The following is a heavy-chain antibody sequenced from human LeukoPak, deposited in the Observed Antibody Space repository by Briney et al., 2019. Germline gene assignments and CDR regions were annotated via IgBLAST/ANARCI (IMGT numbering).Heavy chain of an antibody. V-gene: IGHV3-21*01. D-gene: IGHD6-13*01. J-gene: IGHJ4*02. CDR2: ISSSSSYI. CDR3: ARDRGSSTGLDY. CDR1: GFTFSSYS. Sequence: GGSLRLSRAASGFTFSSYSMNWVRQAPGKGLEWVSSISSSSSYIYYADSVKGRFTISRDNAKNSLYLQMNSLRAEDTAVYYCARDRGSSTGLDYWGQGTLVTVSS.